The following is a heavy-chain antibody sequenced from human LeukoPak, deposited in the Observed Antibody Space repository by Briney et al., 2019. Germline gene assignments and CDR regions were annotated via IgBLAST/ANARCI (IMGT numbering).Heavy chain of an antibody. CDR3: TRVNTPVATFDY. CDR1: GYSISSTYY. CDR2: ISHSGST. V-gene: IGHV4-38-2*02. J-gene: IGHJ4*02. Sequence: PSETLSLTCTVSGYSISSTYYGGWIRQPPGKGLERIATISHSGSTYYNPSLRSRVTISVDTSKNQFSLKLSSVTAADTAVYYCTRVNTPVATFDYWGQGTLVTVSS. D-gene: IGHD5-18*01.